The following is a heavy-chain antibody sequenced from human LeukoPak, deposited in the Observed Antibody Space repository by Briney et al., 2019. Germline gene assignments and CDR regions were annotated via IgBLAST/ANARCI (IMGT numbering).Heavy chain of an antibody. V-gene: IGHV1-18*01. CDR2: ISASDGTT. CDR1: GYTFSNYG. Sequence: ASVKVSCKAFGYTFSNYGITWARQAPGQGLEWMGWISASDGTTNYAQKVQGRVTMTTDTSTSTAYMELRSLRSDDTAVYYCARCGAAVTTHFSHWGQGTLVTVSS. D-gene: IGHD4-17*01. CDR3: ARCGAAVTTHFSH. J-gene: IGHJ4*02.